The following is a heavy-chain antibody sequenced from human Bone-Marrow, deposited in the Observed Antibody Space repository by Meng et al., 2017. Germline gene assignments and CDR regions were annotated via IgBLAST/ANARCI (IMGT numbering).Heavy chain of an antibody. V-gene: IGHV6-1*01. Sequence: QIELQPSGTGLVTPSPTLSLHCANSGDSVSSNSAAWHWIRQSPSRGLEWLGRTYYRSKWYTDYAVSVNSRITINPDTSKNQFSLQLNSVTPEDTAVYYCARGDYSSSPSFWGQGTLVTVSS. CDR3: ARGDYSSSPSF. CDR1: GDSVSSNSAA. CDR2: TYYRSKWYT. J-gene: IGHJ4*02. D-gene: IGHD3-22*01.